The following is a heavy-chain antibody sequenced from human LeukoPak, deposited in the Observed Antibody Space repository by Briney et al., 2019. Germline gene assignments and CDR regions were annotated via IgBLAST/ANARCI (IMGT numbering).Heavy chain of an antibody. Sequence: ASVKVSCKASGYTFTIFGVSWVRQAPGQGLEWMGWISGYDSHTTYTDKLQGRVTMTTNTSASTAYMEVRNLRSDDTAVYYCAREGAAAEDVNWFDPWGQGTLVTVSS. V-gene: IGHV1-18*01. CDR3: AREGAAAEDVNWFDP. D-gene: IGHD6-25*01. CDR1: GYTFTIFG. CDR2: ISGYDSHT. J-gene: IGHJ5*02.